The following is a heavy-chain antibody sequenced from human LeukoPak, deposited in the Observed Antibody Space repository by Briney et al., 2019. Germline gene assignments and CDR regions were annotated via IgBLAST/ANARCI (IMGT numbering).Heavy chain of an antibody. Sequence: QPGGSLRLSCAASGFTFSSYAMSWVRQAPGKGLEWVSTISGSGGSTYHADSVKGRFTISRDNSKNTLYLQMNSLRAEDTAVYYCAKGGFYTSGALAYFDYWGQGTLVTVSS. V-gene: IGHV3-23*01. J-gene: IGHJ4*02. CDR1: GFTFSSYA. CDR3: AKGGFYTSGALAYFDY. CDR2: ISGSGGST. D-gene: IGHD6-19*01.